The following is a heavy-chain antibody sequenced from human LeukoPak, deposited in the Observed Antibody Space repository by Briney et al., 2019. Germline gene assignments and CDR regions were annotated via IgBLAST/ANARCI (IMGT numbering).Heavy chain of an antibody. CDR3: ATVHFGYFTF. Sequence: GGSLRLSCAASGLTFSDYHMSWIRQAPGKGLEWVSHICDNGRTKYYANSVQGRFTVSRDNAKNSLYLQMNSLRADDTAVYYCATVHFGYFTFWGQGTLVPVSS. J-gene: IGHJ4*02. CDR2: ICDNGRTK. CDR1: GLTFSDYH. V-gene: IGHV3-11*01. D-gene: IGHD3-3*01.